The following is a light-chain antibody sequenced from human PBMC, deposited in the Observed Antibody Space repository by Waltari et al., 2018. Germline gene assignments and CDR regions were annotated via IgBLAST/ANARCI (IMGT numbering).Light chain of an antibody. CDR1: RRDFGSYNL. J-gene: IGLJ2*01. CDR2: DVN. V-gene: IGLV2-14*02. CDR3: SSFTSSSTYVL. Sequence: QSALSQPASVSGSPGQSITISCTGTRRDFGSYNLFSWYQQHPGKAPKLVIYDVNKRPSGVSNRFSGYKSGNTASLTISGLQAEDEADYHCSSFTSSSTYVLFGGGTRLTVL.